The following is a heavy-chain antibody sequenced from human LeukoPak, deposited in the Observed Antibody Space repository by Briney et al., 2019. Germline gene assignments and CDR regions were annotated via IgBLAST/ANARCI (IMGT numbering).Heavy chain of an antibody. J-gene: IGHJ4*02. CDR1: GFTFNNAW. CDR3: TTDSGLSAVPPNGY. CDR2: ISVKTVGGTT. V-gene: IGHV3-15*01. Sequence: GGSLRLSCAASGFTFNNAWMSWVRQAPGKGLEWVGLISVKTVGGTTDYAAPVKGRFTISRGDSKDTLFLQMNNLKIEDTAVYYCTTDSGLSAVPPNGYWGQGSLVPVFS. D-gene: IGHD2/OR15-2a*01.